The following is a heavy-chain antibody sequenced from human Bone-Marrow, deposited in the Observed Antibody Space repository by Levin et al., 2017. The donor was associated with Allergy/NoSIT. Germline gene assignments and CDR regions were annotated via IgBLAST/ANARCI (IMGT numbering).Heavy chain of an antibody. CDR1: GGSISSYY. CDR2: IYYSGST. Sequence: RASETLSLTCTVSGGSISSYYWSWIRQPPGKGLEWIGYIYYSGSTNYNPSLKSRVTISVDTSKNQFSLKLSSVTAADTAVYYCARDLTSIGPRVDAFDIWGQGTMVTVSS. CDR3: ARDLTSIGPRVDAFDI. D-gene: IGHD1-14*01. J-gene: IGHJ3*02. V-gene: IGHV4-59*01.